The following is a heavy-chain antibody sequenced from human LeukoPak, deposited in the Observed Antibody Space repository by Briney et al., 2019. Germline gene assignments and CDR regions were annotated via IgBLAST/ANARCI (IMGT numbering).Heavy chain of an antibody. D-gene: IGHD2-2*01. V-gene: IGHV4-31*03. CDR1: GASMRSETHY. CDR2: IYYTAGA. CDR3: ARGRRELKYAPDY. Sequence: SQTLSLTCNVSGASMRSETHYWSWLRQHPGKGPEWIAYIYYTAGAYYNPSLESRVSISLDASENQFSLKLSSVTAADTAVYYCARGRRELKYAPDYWGQGTLVTVSS. J-gene: IGHJ4*02.